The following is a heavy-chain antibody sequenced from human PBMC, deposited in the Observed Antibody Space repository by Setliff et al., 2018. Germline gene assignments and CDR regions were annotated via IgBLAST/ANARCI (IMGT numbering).Heavy chain of an antibody. V-gene: IGHV3-9*01. CDR2: ISWNSGSI. CDR1: GFTFDDYA. J-gene: IGHJ6*03. CDR3: AKDPEGYMDV. Sequence: SLKISCAASGFTFDDYAMHWVRQAPGKGLEWASGISWNSGSIGYADSVKGRFTISRDNAKNSLYLQMNSLRAEDTALYYCAKDPEGYMDVWGKGTTVTVSS.